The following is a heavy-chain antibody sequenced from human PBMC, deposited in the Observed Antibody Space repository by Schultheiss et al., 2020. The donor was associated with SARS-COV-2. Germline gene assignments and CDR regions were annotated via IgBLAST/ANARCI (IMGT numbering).Heavy chain of an antibody. V-gene: IGHV3-23*01. CDR2: ISGSGGST. J-gene: IGHJ4*02. CDR1: GFTFSSYA. Sequence: GGSLRLSCAASGFTFSSYAMSWVRQAPGKGLEWVSAISGSGGSTYYADSVKGRFTISRDNAKNSLYLQMNSLRAEDTAVYYCARDRNRYYYDMTFDYWGQGTLVTVSS. D-gene: IGHD3-22*01. CDR3: ARDRNRYYYDMTFDY.